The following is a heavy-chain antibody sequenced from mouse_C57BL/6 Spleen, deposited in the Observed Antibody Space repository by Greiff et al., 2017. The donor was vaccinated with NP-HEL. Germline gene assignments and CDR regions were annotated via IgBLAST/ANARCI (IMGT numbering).Heavy chain of an antibody. Sequence: QVQLQQSGAELVRPGASVTLSCKASGYTFTDYEMHWVKQTPVHGLEWIGAIDPETGGTAYNQKFKGKAILTADNSSSTVYMELRSLTSEDSAVYYCTRLRYYFEYWGQGTTLTVSS. CDR2: IDPETGGT. CDR1: GYTFTDYE. J-gene: IGHJ2*01. D-gene: IGHD1-1*01. V-gene: IGHV1-15*01. CDR3: TRLRYYFEY.